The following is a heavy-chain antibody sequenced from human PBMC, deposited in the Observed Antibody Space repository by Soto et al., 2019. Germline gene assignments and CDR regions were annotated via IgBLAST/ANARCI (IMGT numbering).Heavy chain of an antibody. CDR3: ARGGVDYYDSSGYYFSPYYFDY. CDR2: IYHSGST. J-gene: IGHJ4*02. V-gene: IGHV4-4*02. D-gene: IGHD3-22*01. CDR1: DGSISSSNW. Sequence: SETLSLTCAVSDGSISSSNWWSWVRQPPGKGLEWIGEIYHSGSTNYNPSLKSRVTISVDKSKNQFSLKLSSVTAADTAVYYCARGGVDYYDSSGYYFSPYYFDYWGQGSLVTV.